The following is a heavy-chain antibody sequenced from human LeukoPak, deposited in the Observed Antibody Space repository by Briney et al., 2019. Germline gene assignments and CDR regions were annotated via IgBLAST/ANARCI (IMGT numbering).Heavy chain of an antibody. J-gene: IGHJ6*03. V-gene: IGHV3-21*01. CDR3: ARDKVQLATPDFYYSYYMDV. Sequence: GGSLRLSCAGSGFTFSSYSMNWVRQAPGKGLEWVSSITSSSSYIYYADSVKGRFTISRDNAKNSLYLQMNSLRAEDTAVYYCARDKVQLATPDFYYSYYMDVWGKGTTVTVSS. D-gene: IGHD6-13*01. CDR2: ITSSSSYI. CDR1: GFTFSSYS.